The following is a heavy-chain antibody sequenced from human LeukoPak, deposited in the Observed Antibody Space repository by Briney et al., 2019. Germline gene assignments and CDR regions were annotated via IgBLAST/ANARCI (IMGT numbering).Heavy chain of an antibody. CDR3: ARENWDYGMDV. Sequence: GSLRLSCAASGFTVSSNYMSWVRQAPGKGLEWVSVIYSGGSTYYADSVKGRFTISRDNSKNTLYLQMNSLRAEDTAVYYCARENWDYGMDVWGQGTTVTVSS. V-gene: IGHV3-53*01. J-gene: IGHJ6*02. CDR2: IYSGGST. D-gene: IGHD3-16*01. CDR1: GFTVSSNY.